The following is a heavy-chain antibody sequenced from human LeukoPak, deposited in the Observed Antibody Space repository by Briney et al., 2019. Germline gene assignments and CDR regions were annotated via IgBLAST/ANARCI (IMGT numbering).Heavy chain of an antibody. D-gene: IGHD1-26*01. CDR1: GYTFTDYY. V-gene: IGHV1-2*02. CDR2: INPNSGGT. J-gene: IGHJ4*02. Sequence: ASVKVSCKPSGYTFTDYYMHWVRQAPGQGLEWMGWINPNSGGTNYAQKFQGRVTMTRDTSISTAYMELSRLRSDDTAVYYCARGTEYSGSFYYFDYWGQGTLVTVSS. CDR3: ARGTEYSGSFYYFDY.